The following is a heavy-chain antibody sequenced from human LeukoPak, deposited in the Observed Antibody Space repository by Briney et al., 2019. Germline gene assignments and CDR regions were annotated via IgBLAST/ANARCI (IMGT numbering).Heavy chain of an antibody. Sequence: SETLSLTCAVSGDSISGADHSWNWIRQPPGKGLEWIGYIYQTGGTYYNPSFKSRVTMSVDRSSNQFSLNLRSATAADTAVYFCARVQFTSDWFGPCSQGILVTVSS. V-gene: IGHV4-30-2*01. CDR3: ARVQFTSDWFGP. J-gene: IGHJ5*02. CDR1: GDSISGADHS. D-gene: IGHD3-16*01. CDR2: IYQTGGT.